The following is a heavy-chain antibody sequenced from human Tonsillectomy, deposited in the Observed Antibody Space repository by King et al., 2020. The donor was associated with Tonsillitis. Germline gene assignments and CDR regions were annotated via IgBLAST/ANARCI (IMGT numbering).Heavy chain of an antibody. CDR3: TTDGGIEAAWYKY. CDR1: GFIFTNAY. V-gene: IGHV3-15*01. J-gene: IGHJ4*02. CDR2: IKSKTDGGTT. D-gene: IGHD1-1*01. Sequence: QLVQSGGGLVKPGGSLRLSCAASGFIFTNAYICWVRQAPGKGLEWVGRIKSKTDGGTTDYAAPVKGRFTISREDSKNTLYLQMNSLKSEDTAVYYCTTDGGIEAAWYKYWGQGTLVTVSP.